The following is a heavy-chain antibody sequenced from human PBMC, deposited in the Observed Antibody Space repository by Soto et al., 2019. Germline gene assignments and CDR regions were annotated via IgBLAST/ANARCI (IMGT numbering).Heavy chain of an antibody. V-gene: IGHV3-33*01. D-gene: IGHD3-10*01. Sequence: QMQLVESGGGVVQPGRSLRLSCAASGFTFSSYGMHWVRQAPGKGLEWVAVIWYDGSNKYYADSVKGRFTISRDNSKNTLYLQMNSLRAEDTAVYYCAREGRDRKHHSRGWFDPWGQGTLVTVSS. J-gene: IGHJ5*02. CDR1: GFTFSSYG. CDR2: IWYDGSNK. CDR3: AREGRDRKHHSRGWFDP.